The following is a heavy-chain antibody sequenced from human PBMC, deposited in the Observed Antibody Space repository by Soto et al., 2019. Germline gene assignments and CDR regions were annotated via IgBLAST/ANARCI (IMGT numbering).Heavy chain of an antibody. CDR1: GFTFSSYA. Sequence: PGGSLRLSCAASGFTFSSYAMSWVRQAPGKGLEWVSAISGSGGSTYYADSVKGRFTISRDNSKNTLYLQMNSLRAEDTAVYYCAKDIIVGATDAEYFQHWGQGTLVTVSS. D-gene: IGHD1-26*01. CDR3: AKDIIVGATDAEYFQH. V-gene: IGHV3-23*01. CDR2: ISGSGGST. J-gene: IGHJ1*01.